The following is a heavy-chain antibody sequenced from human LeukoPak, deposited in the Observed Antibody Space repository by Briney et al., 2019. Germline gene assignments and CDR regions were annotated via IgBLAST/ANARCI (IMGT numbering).Heavy chain of an antibody. CDR3: ARDEGRWYYDFWSGYPNPDYYYYYMDV. D-gene: IGHD3-3*01. Sequence: GGSLRLSCAASGFTFSSYEMSWVRQAPGKGLEWVSYISSSGSTIYYADSVKGRFTISRDNAKNSLYLQMNSLRAEDTAVYYCARDEGRWYYDFWSGYPNPDYYYYYMDVWGKGTTVTVSS. CDR1: GFTFSSYE. J-gene: IGHJ6*03. CDR2: ISSSGSTI. V-gene: IGHV3-48*03.